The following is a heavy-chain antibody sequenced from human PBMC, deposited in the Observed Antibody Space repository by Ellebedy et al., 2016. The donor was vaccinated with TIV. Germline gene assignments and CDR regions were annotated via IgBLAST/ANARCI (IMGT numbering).Heavy chain of an antibody. Sequence: PGGSLRLSCAASGFTFSSYAMSWVRQAPGKGLEWVSAINGRGASTYYADSVKGRFTISRDNSKNTLYLQMNSLRAEDTALYYCARDGGSFGSEPWGQGTLVTVSS. CDR3: ARDGGSFGSEP. J-gene: IGHJ5*02. CDR1: GFTFSSYA. CDR2: INGRGAST. D-gene: IGHD5-18*01. V-gene: IGHV3-23*01.